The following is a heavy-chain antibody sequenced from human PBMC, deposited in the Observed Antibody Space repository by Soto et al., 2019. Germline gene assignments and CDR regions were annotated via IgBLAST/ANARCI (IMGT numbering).Heavy chain of an antibody. CDR2: INVYNGDR. CDR3: AGLQLGGYRMLNWFDP. D-gene: IGHD5-18*01. CDR1: GYIFTKYG. J-gene: IGHJ5*02. V-gene: IGHV1-18*01. Sequence: QVQVVQSGPELKKPGASVKVSCKAQGYIFTKYGIGWVRQAPGHGLEWMGLINVYNGDRKVAQKFQDRVSMTTDTATDTAYMKRKCLRSGDTAEYYCAGLQLGGYRMLNWFDPWGQGTLVTVSS.